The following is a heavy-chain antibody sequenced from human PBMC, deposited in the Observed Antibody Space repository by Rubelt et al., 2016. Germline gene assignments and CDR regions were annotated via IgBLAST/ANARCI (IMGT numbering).Heavy chain of an antibody. CDR1: GESVSGYY. Sequence: QVQLQQWGAGLFKPSETLSLTCAVYGESVSGYYWSWIRQPPGKGLEWIGEISHSGSTSHNPSLTSRVIISADTSKNQFSLRLAAVTAADTAVYYCGRSPPSSSSDPAYWGQGTRVTVSS. CDR2: ISHSGST. CDR3: GRSPPSSSSDPAY. D-gene: IGHD6-6*01. V-gene: IGHV4-34*02. J-gene: IGHJ4*02.